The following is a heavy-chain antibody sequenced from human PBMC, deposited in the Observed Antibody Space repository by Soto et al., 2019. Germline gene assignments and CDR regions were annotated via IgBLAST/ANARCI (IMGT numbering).Heavy chain of an antibody. CDR3: AKGGQLWTNYYYYGMDV. D-gene: IGHD5-18*01. V-gene: IGHV3-30*18. Sequence: PGGSLRLSCAASGFTFSSYGMHWVRQAPGKGLEWVAVISYDGSNKYYADSVKGRFIISRDNSKNTLYLQMNSLRAEDTAVYYCAKGGQLWTNYYYYGMDVWGQGTTVTVSS. CDR1: GFTFSSYG. CDR2: ISYDGSNK. J-gene: IGHJ6*02.